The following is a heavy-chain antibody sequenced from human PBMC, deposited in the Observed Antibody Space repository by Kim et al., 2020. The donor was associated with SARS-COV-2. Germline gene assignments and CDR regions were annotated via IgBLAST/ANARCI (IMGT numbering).Heavy chain of an antibody. CDR2: ISGSGYSR. Sequence: GGSLRLSCAASGFTFSSYAMSWVRQAPGKGLEWVSAISGSGYSRYYADSVKGRFTISRDNSENTLSLQMNSLRVEDTAIYHCARDRCSGDACYPNWFDPWGQRTLVTVSS. CDR3: ARDRCSGDACYPNWFDP. CDR1: GFTFSSYA. D-gene: IGHD2-15*01. J-gene: IGHJ5*02. V-gene: IGHV3-23*01.